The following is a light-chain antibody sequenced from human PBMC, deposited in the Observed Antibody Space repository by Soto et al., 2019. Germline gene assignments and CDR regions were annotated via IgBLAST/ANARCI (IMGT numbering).Light chain of an antibody. V-gene: IGKV1-5*01. CDR2: DAS. CDR1: QSINNR. Sequence: IQMTQSPSTLSASIGDRGTITCRASQSINNRLAWYQQMPGKAPNLLIYDASTLESGVPSRFRGSGSETEFTLTISGLQPDDFATYYCQQFIDGWTFGQGTKVDIK. J-gene: IGKJ1*01. CDR3: QQFIDGWT.